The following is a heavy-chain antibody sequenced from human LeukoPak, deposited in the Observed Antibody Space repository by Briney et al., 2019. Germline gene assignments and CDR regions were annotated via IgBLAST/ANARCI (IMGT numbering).Heavy chain of an antibody. CDR2: IYHSGST. D-gene: IGHD1-20*01. V-gene: IGHV4-59*08. J-gene: IGHJ3*02. Sequence: SETLSLTCSVSGGSIIGHYWSWIRQPPGKGLEWLGYIYHSGSTKYNPSLESRVTISVDTSKNQFSLKVSSVTAADTAMYHCARLISGSVAFDIWGQGTMVTVSS. CDR3: ARLISGSVAFDI. CDR1: GGSIIGHY.